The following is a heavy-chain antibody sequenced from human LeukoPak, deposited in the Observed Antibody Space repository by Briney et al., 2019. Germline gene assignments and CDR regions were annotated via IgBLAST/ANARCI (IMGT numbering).Heavy chain of an antibody. CDR3: ARRRSSSWGIDY. V-gene: IGHV3-66*02. CDR1: GFTVSSNY. D-gene: IGHD6-13*01. Sequence: GGSLRLSCAASGFTVSSNYMSWVRQAPGKGLEWVSVIYSSGNTCYADSVKDRFTISRDNSKNTMYLQMNSLRTEDTAVYYCARRRSSSWGIDYWGLGTLVTVPS. J-gene: IGHJ4*02. CDR2: IYSSGNT.